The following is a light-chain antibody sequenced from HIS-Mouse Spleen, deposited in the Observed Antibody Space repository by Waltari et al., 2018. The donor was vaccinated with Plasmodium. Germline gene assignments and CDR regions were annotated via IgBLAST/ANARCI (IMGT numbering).Light chain of an antibody. CDR2: EGS. Sequence: QSALTQPASVSGSPGQSITISCTGTSSDVGSYNLVSWYQQHPGKAPKLMIYEGSKWPSGFSNRFSGSKAGNTASLTIAGLQAEDEADYYCCSYAGSRMVFGGGTKLTVL. J-gene: IGLJ2*01. CDR1: SSDVGSYNL. CDR3: CSYAGSRMV. V-gene: IGLV2-23*01.